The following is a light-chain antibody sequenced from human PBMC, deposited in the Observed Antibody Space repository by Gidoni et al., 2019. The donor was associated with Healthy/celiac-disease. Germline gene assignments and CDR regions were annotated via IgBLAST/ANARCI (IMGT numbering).Light chain of an antibody. CDR1: QSLLHSNGYNY. V-gene: IGKV2-28*01. J-gene: IGKJ1*01. CDR2: LGS. CDR3: MQALQTPKT. Sequence: DIVMTQSPLSLPATPGEQASISCRSSQSLLHSNGYNYLDWYLQKPEQSPQLLIYLGSNRASGVPDRFSGSGSGPDFTLKISRVEAEDVGVYYCMQALQTPKTFGQGTKVEIK.